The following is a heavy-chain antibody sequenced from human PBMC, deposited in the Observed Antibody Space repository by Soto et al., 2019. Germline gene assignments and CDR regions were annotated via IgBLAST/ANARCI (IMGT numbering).Heavy chain of an antibody. V-gene: IGHV3-11*01. D-gene: IGHD6-25*01. CDR3: ARDFSGLPSGWFDP. CDR1: GFTFSDYY. J-gene: IGHJ5*02. CDR2: ISSSGSTI. Sequence: LRLSCAASGFTFSDYYMSWIRQAPGKGLEWVSYISSSGSTIYYADSVKGRFTISRDNAKNSLYLQMNSLRAEDTAVYYCARDFSGLPSGWFDPWGQGTLVTVSS.